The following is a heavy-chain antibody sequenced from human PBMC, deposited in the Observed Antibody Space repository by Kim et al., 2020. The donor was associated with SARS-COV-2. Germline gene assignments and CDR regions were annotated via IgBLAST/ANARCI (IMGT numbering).Heavy chain of an antibody. J-gene: IGHJ3*02. V-gene: IGHV3-30*18. CDR1: GFTFSSYG. Sequence: GGSLRLSCAASGFTFSSYGMHWVRQAPGKGLEWVAVISYDGSNKYYADSVKGRFTISRDNSKNTLYLQMNSLRAEDTAVYYCAKIYCSSTSCYVGAFDI. D-gene: IGHD2-2*01. CDR2: ISYDGSNK. CDR3: AKIYCSSTSCYVGAFDI.